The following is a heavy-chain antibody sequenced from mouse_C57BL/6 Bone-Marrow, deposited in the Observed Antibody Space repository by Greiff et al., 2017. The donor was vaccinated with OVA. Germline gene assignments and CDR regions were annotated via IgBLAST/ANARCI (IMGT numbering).Heavy chain of an antibody. CDR2: IHPNSGST. CDR3: ARFGSPYYYGSLLDY. D-gene: IGHD1-1*01. Sequence: QVQLQQPGAELVKPGASVKLSCKASGYTFTSYWMHWVKQRPGQGLEWIGMIHPNSGSTNYNEKFKSKATLTVDKSSSTAYMQLSSLTSEDSAVYYCARFGSPYYYGSLLDYWGQGTTLTVSS. CDR1: GYTFTSYW. V-gene: IGHV1-64*01. J-gene: IGHJ2*01.